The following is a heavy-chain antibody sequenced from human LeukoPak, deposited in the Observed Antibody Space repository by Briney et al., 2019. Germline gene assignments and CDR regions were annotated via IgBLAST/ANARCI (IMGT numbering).Heavy chain of an antibody. J-gene: IGHJ5*01. CDR2: IWHDGSKK. V-gene: IGHV3-33*06. CDR1: GFTLSSYG. Sequence: PGGSLRLSCVASGFTLSSYGMHWVRRAPGKGLEWVAVIWHDGSKKFYGDSVKGRFTISRDNSKNTLYLHMNSLRVEDTAVYYCAKDPETYSSRWFDSWGQGTLVTVSS. D-gene: IGHD2-21*01. CDR3: AKDPETYSSRWFDS.